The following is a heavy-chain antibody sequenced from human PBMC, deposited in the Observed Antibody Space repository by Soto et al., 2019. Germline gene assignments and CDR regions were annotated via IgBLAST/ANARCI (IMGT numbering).Heavy chain of an antibody. CDR3: ASYTVTTKYYFDY. Sequence: SETLSLTCTVSGGSISSGDYYWSWIRQPPGKGLEWIGYIYYSGSTYYNPSLKSRVTISVDTSKNQFSLKLSSVTAADTAVYYCASYTVTTKYYFDYWGQGTLVTVSS. V-gene: IGHV4-30-4*01. J-gene: IGHJ4*02. CDR2: IYYSGST. D-gene: IGHD4-17*01. CDR1: GGSISSGDYY.